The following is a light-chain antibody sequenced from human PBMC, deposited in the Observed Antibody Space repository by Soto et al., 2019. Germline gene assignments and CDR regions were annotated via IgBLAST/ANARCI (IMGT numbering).Light chain of an antibody. J-gene: IGLJ1*01. V-gene: IGLV2-14*01. CDR3: AAWDDSLNAL. CDR1: SSDVGGYKY. Sequence: QSALTQPASVSGSPGQSITISCTGTSSDVGGYKYVSWYQQHPDKAPKLIIFEVSNRPSGISSRFSGSKSGNTASLTISGLQAEDEADYYCAAWDDSLNALFGTGTKVTVL. CDR2: EVS.